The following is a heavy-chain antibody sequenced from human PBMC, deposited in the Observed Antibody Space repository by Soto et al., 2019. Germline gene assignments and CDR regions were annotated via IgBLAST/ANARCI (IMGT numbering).Heavy chain of an antibody. V-gene: IGHV1-69*01. D-gene: IGHD3-10*01. CDR3: ARDRDDYGSGNYYDRIDF. J-gene: IGHJ4*02. CDR2: IIPLFGTP. CDR1: GGIFSTYA. Sequence: QVQLVQSGAEVKKPGSSVKVSCKASGGIFSTYAISWLRQAPGQGLEWMGGIIPLFGTPNYAQRFQGRGTTTADESTSTAYMALSRLRSEDTAVYYCARDRDDYGSGNYYDRIDFWGQGTLVTVSS.